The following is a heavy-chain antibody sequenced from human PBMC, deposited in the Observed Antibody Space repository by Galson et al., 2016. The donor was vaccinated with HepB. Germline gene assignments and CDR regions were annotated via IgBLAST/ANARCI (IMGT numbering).Heavy chain of an antibody. CDR2: IRPEGSGK. Sequence: SLRLSCAASGFTFSDYWMNWVRQSPGKGLEWVANIRPEGSGKNYVDSVKGRFTISRDNPKRSMYLQMNILRAEDTAVYYCARGLDATMGGGWHYGMDVWGPGTTVTVSS. J-gene: IGHJ6*01. D-gene: IGHD5-18*01. CDR3: ARGLDATMGGGWHYGMDV. CDR1: GFTFSDYW. V-gene: IGHV3-7*01.